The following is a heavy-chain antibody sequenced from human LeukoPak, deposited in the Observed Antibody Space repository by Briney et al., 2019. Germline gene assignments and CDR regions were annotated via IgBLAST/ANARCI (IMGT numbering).Heavy chain of an antibody. CDR3: AKDPYYYDSSGYYDY. J-gene: IGHJ4*02. D-gene: IGHD3-22*01. CDR2: IWYDGSNK. CDR1: GITFRSYG. V-gene: IGHV3-30*02. Sequence: GSLRLSCVASGITFRSYGMHWVRQAPGKGLEWVAFIWYDGSNKYYVDSVKGRFTISRDNSRNTLFLQMNSLRAEDTAVYYCAKDPYYYDSSGYYDYWGQGTLVTVSS.